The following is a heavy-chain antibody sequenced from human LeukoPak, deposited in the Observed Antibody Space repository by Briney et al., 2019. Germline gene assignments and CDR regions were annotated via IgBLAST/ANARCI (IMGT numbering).Heavy chain of an antibody. J-gene: IGHJ4*02. CDR1: GGSISTNNW. D-gene: IGHD6-25*01. CDR2: IYHSGST. CDR3: AKKRNAAPYYFDC. Sequence: PSGTLSLTCAVSGGSISTNNWWSWVRQPPGKGLEWIGEIYHSGSTNYNPSLKSPVTISVDKSKNQFSLRLSSVTAADTAVYCCAKKRNAAPYYFDCWGQGTLVTVSS. V-gene: IGHV4-4*01.